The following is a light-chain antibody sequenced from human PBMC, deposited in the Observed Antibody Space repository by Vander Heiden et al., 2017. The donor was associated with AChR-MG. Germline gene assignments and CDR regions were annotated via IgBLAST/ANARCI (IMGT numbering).Light chain of an antibody. CDR1: QSISSW. Sequence: DTQMTQSPPPLSASVGDRVTITCRASQSISSWLAWYQQKPGKAPKLLIYKASSLESGVPSRFSGSGSGTEFTLTISSLQPDDFATYYCQQYNSYSPWTFGQGTKVEIK. CDR3: QQYNSYSPWT. CDR2: KAS. J-gene: IGKJ1*01. V-gene: IGKV1-5*03.